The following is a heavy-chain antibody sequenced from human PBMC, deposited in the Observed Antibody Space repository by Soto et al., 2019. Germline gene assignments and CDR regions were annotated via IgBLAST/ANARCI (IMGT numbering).Heavy chain of an antibody. Sequence: QVQLQESGPGLVKPSQTLSLSCTVSGDSISRGGYYWNWIRQHPRKGLEWIGYIYHSGSTNYNPSLKSLVHPPGDTSKTQLSLELTKVTAADTAVYXXXXXXXXXXXXXXXXPWGQGILVTVSS. CDR3: XXXXXXXXXXXXXXP. CDR1: GDSISRGGYY. V-gene: IGHV4-31*01. CDR2: IYHSGST. J-gene: IGHJ5*02.